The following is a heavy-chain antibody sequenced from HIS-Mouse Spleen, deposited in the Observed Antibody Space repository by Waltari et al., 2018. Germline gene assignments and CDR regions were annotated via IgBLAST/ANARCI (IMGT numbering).Heavy chain of an antibody. CDR1: GGSISSRSYY. CDR3: AYGDYFDY. D-gene: IGHD4-17*01. Sequence: QLQLQESGPGLVKPSETLSLTCTVSGGSISSRSYYWGRIRQPPGKGLEWIGSIYYSGSTYYNPSLKSRVTISVDTSKNQFSLKLSSVTAADTAVYYCAYGDYFDYWGQGTLVTVSS. J-gene: IGHJ4*02. CDR2: IYYSGST. V-gene: IGHV4-39*01.